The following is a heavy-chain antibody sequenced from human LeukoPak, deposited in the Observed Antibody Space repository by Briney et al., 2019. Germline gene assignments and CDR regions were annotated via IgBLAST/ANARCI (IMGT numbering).Heavy chain of an antibody. CDR1: GGSISSNY. D-gene: IGHD6-19*01. Sequence: SETLSLTCTVSGGSISSNYWSWIRQPPGKGLEWIGYIYYSGSTNYNPSLKSRVTISVDTTKNQFSLKLTSVTAADTAVYYCARAVAAPGAFDIWGQGTMVTVSS. J-gene: IGHJ3*02. V-gene: IGHV4-59*01. CDR3: ARAVAAPGAFDI. CDR2: IYYSGST.